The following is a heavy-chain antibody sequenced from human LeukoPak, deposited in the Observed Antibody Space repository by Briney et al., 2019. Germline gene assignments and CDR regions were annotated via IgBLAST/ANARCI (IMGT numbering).Heavy chain of an antibody. D-gene: IGHD5-18*01. Sequence: SETLSLTCTVSGYSISSGYYWGWIRQSPGKGLEWIGSIYHSENTYHNPSLKSRVTFSVDTSRNQFSLKLSSVTAADTAVYYCAREGYSYGLGHWGQGTLVTVSS. J-gene: IGHJ1*01. CDR2: IYHSENT. CDR1: GYSISSGYY. V-gene: IGHV4-38-2*02. CDR3: AREGYSYGLGH.